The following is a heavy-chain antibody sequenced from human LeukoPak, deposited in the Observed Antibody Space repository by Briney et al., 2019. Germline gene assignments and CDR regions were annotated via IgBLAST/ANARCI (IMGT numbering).Heavy chain of an antibody. D-gene: IGHD3-9*01. CDR3: ASHPLRYLYWLYFDY. J-gene: IGHJ4*02. V-gene: IGHV1-24*01. CDR1: GYTLTELS. Sequence: ASVKVSCKVSGYTLTELSMHWVRQAPGKGLEWMGGFDPEDGETIYAQKFQGRVTMTEDTSTDTAYMELSSLRSEDTAVYYCASHPLRYLYWLYFDYWGQGTLVTVSS. CDR2: FDPEDGET.